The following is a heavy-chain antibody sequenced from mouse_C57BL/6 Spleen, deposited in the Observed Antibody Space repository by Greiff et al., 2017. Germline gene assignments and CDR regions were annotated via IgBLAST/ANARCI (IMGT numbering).Heavy chain of an antibody. Sequence: VQLQQSGPELVKPGASVKISCKASGYTFTDYYMNWVKQSHGKSLEWIGDINPNNGGTSYNQKFKGKATLTVDKSSSTAYMELRSLTSEDAAVYYCAREGWDVNFDYWGQGTTLTVSS. V-gene: IGHV1-26*01. J-gene: IGHJ2*01. CDR3: AREGWDVNFDY. CDR2: INPNNGGT. D-gene: IGHD3-3*01. CDR1: GYTFTDYY.